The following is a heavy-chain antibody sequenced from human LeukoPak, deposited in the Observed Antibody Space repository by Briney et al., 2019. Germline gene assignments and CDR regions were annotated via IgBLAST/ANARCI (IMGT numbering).Heavy chain of an antibody. J-gene: IGHJ4*02. D-gene: IGHD5-12*01. V-gene: IGHV3-30*02. CDR2: IRYDENNK. Sequence: PGGSLRLSCAASELSFNIYDMHWVRQAPGKGLEWVAFIRYDENNKYYADSVKGRFTIFRDNSKNTLYLQMNSLRAEDTAVYYCAKDLSGYGSFDYWGQGTLVTVSS. CDR1: ELSFNIYD. CDR3: AKDLSGYGSFDY.